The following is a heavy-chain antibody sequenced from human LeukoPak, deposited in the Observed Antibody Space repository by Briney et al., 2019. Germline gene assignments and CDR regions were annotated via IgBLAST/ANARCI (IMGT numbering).Heavy chain of an antibody. Sequence: ASVKVSCKASGYTFTSYAMNWVRQAPGQGLEWKGWINTNTGNPTYAQGFTGRFVFSLDTSVSTAYLQIGSLKAEDTAVYYCARWPDFWSGYYYSGMDVWGQGTTVTVSS. D-gene: IGHD3-3*01. CDR2: INTNTGNP. CDR1: GYTFTSYA. CDR3: ARWPDFWSGYYYSGMDV. J-gene: IGHJ6*02. V-gene: IGHV7-4-1*01.